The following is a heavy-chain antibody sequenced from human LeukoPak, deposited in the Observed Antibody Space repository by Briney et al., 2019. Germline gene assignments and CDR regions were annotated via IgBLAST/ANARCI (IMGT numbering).Heavy chain of an antibody. CDR2: ISGSGDST. CDR1: GFTFRSYA. J-gene: IGHJ4*02. V-gene: IGHV3-23*01. CDR3: AKDPRAGSGWGSFDY. Sequence: PGGSLRLSCAASGFTFRSYAMSWVRQAPGKGLEWVSGISGSGDSTYYADSVKGRFSISRDNSKNTLWLQMNSLKDEDTAVYYCAKDPRAGSGWGSFDYWGQGTLVTDSS. D-gene: IGHD6-19*01.